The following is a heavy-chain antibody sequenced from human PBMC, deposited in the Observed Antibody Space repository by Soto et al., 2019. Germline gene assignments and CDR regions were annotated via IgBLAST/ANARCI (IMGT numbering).Heavy chain of an antibody. CDR2: VIPVLGLT. Sequence: QLQLVQSGAEVRKPGSSVKVSCKTSGSTFSSDTFSWVRQAPGQGLEWVGRVIPVLGLTNFAQKFQDRVTITADKSTNTAYMELSSLRSEDTAVYYCAREATFDAFEIWGQGTMVTVSS. J-gene: IGHJ3*02. CDR3: AREATFDAFEI. CDR1: GSTFSSDT. V-gene: IGHV1-69*08. D-gene: IGHD5-12*01.